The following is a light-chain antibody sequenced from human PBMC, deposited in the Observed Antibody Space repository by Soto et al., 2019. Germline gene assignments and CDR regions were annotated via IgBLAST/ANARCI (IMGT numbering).Light chain of an antibody. J-gene: IGKJ4*01. Sequence: DIQMTQSPSSLTASIGDRVTISCRARQCFRNSLAWYQQKPGKVPTLLIYGASILQSGVPSRFSGSGSGTDFTLTTSCLQTEDVATYFCQKYDSAPLTVGGGTKVEIK. CDR1: QCFRNS. CDR2: GAS. V-gene: IGKV1-27*01. CDR3: QKYDSAPLT.